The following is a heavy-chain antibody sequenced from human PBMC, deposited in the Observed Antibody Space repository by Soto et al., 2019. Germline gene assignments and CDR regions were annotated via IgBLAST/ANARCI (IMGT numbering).Heavy chain of an antibody. Sequence: SETLSLTCAVYGGSFSGYYWSWIRQPPGKGLEWIGEINHSGSTNYNPSLKSRVTISVDTSKNQFSLKLSSVTAADTAVYYCARGSYGSSTSCYPPRFFCKCQGTHCYVMDFWGQGTTDT. CDR3: ARGSYGSSTSCYPPRFFCKCQGTHCYVMDF. V-gene: IGHV4-34*01. D-gene: IGHD2-2*01. CDR2: INHSGST. J-gene: IGHJ6*01. CDR1: GGSFSGYY.